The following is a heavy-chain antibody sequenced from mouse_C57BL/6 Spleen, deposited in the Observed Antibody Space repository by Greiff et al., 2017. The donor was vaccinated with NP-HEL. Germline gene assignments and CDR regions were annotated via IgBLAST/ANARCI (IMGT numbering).Heavy chain of an antibody. CDR1: GFTFSDYG. V-gene: IGHV5-17*01. CDR2: ISSGSSTI. CDR3: ARPGYWDYFDY. J-gene: IGHJ2*01. Sequence: DVKLVESGGGLVKPGGSLKLSCAASGFTFSDYGMHWVRQAPEKGLEWVAYISSGSSTIYYADTVKGRFTISRDNAKNTLFLQMTSLRSEDTAMYYCARPGYWDYFDYWGQGTTLTVSS. D-gene: IGHD2-3*01.